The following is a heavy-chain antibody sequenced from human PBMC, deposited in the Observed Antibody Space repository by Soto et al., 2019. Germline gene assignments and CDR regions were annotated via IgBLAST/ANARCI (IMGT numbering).Heavy chain of an antibody. V-gene: IGHV3-53*01. CDR2: LYAGGAT. J-gene: IGHJ3*02. CDR1: GFSVSANY. CDR3: AAQRANDYGDPNDALDI. Sequence: EVQLVESGGGLIQPGGSLRLSCAASGFSVSANYMNWIRQAPGKGLQWVSLLYAGGATFYADSVKGRFTISRDSSKTTLFLQMDSLRVEDTAVYYCAAQRANDYGDPNDALDIWGQGTVVSVSS. D-gene: IGHD4-17*01.